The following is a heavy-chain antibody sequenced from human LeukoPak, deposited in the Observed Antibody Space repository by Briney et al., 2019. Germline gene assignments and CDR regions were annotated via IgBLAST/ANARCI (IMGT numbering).Heavy chain of an antibody. D-gene: IGHD2-21*01. CDR3: AKEKRQQAPLWYYYYVMDV. CDR1: GFTFDDYA. V-gene: IGHV3-9*01. J-gene: IGHJ6*02. Sequence: GGSLRLSCAASGFTFDDYAMHWVRQAPGKGLEWVSGISWNSGSIGYADSVKGRFTISRDNAKNSLYLQMNSLRAEDTALYYCAKEKRQQAPLWYYYYVMDVWGQGTTVTVSS. CDR2: ISWNSGSI.